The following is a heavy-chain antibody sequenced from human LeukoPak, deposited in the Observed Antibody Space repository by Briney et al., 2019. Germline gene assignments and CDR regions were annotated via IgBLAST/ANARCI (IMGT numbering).Heavy chain of an antibody. J-gene: IGHJ4*02. Sequence: SETLSLTCAVSGGSISSDYWSWIRQPPGKGLEWIGYIYYSGSTSYNPSLKSRVTMSIDTSKNQFSLNLNSVTDADTAVYYCAVGVGGDYWKYYFDYWGQGSLVTVSS. CDR1: GGSISSDY. V-gene: IGHV4-59*01. CDR3: AVGVGGDYWKYYFDY. CDR2: IYYSGST. D-gene: IGHD1-1*01.